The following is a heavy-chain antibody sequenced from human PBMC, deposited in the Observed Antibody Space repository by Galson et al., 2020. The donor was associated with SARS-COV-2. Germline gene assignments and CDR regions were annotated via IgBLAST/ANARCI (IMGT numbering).Heavy chain of an antibody. CDR1: GFTFSNYG. J-gene: IGHJ3*02. D-gene: IGHD6-19*01. CDR3: AKVRQPGYNSGWGGFDI. Sequence: GESLKISCAASGFTFSNYGIHWVRQAPGKGLEWVAVILYDGSDKYYADSVKGRFTISRDNSKNTLFLQMNSLRAEDTAVYYCAKVRQPGYNSGWGGFDIWGQGTMVTVSS. CDR2: ILYDGSDK. V-gene: IGHV3-30*18.